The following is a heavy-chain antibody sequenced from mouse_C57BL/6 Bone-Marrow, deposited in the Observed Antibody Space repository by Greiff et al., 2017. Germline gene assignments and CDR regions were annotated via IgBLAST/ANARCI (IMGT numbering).Heavy chain of an antibody. CDR2: IDPSDSYT. CDR1: GYTFTSYW. Sequence: QVQLKQPGAELVKPGASVKLSCKASGYTFTSYWMQWVKQRPGQGLEWIGEIDPSDSYTNYNQKFKGKATLTVDTSSSTAYMQLSRLTSEDSAVYYCARADGYYVWFAYWGQGTLVTVSA. D-gene: IGHD2-3*01. V-gene: IGHV1-50*01. CDR3: ARADGYYVWFAY. J-gene: IGHJ3*01.